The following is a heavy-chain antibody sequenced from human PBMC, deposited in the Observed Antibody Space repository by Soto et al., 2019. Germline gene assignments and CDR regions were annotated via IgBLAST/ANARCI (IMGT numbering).Heavy chain of an antibody. D-gene: IGHD2-21*01. Sequence: ETLSLTCTVPGGSVNICTYYWSRIRQPPGKGLEWIGFIHYSGSTNYNPSLKSRVTMSVDTSKNQFSLKLTSVNAADTAVYYCTRGGDAYKNGHWGQGTLVTVSS. J-gene: IGHJ4*02. CDR2: IHYSGST. CDR1: GGSVNICTYY. CDR3: TRGGDAYKNGH. V-gene: IGHV4-61*01.